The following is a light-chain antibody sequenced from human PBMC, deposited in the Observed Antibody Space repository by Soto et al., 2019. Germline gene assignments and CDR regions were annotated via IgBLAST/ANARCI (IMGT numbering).Light chain of an antibody. V-gene: IGLV2-14*01. CDR1: SSDIGAYYY. CDR3: CSYTTSSTYV. Sequence: QSVLSQPASVSGSPGQAITIPCTGTSSDIGAYYYISWYQQHPGKAPKVMIYDVSSRPSGVSNRFSGSKSGNTASLTISGLQAEDEADYYCCSYTTSSTYVFGTGTKVTVL. J-gene: IGLJ1*01. CDR2: DVS.